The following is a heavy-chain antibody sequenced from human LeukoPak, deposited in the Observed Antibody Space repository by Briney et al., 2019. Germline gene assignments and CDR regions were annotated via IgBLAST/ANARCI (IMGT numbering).Heavy chain of an antibody. CDR3: ARLDIVVVPAAIPPHPGSDY. V-gene: IGHV1-2*02. Sequence: ASVKVSCKASGASFSDYYIHWVRQAPGQGLEWMGWISRNSGGIKYAQKFQGRVTMTRDTSISTAYMELSRLRSDDTAVYYCARLDIVVVPAAIPPHPGSDYWGQGTLVTVSS. CDR2: ISRNSGGI. D-gene: IGHD2-2*03. CDR1: GASFSDYY. J-gene: IGHJ4*02.